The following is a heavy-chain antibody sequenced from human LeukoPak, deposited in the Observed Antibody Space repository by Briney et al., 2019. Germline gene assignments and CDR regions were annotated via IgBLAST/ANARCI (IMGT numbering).Heavy chain of an antibody. CDR2: IYSGGST. CDR1: GFTVSSNY. Sequence: GGSLRLSCAASGFTVSSNYMSWVRQAPGEGLEWVSGIYSGGSTYYADSVKGRFTISSDNSKNTLYLQMNSLRAEDTAVYYCARDLSPRGIAAAGAPGDYWGQGTLVTVSS. D-gene: IGHD6-13*01. CDR3: ARDLSPRGIAAAGAPGDY. J-gene: IGHJ4*02. V-gene: IGHV3-53*01.